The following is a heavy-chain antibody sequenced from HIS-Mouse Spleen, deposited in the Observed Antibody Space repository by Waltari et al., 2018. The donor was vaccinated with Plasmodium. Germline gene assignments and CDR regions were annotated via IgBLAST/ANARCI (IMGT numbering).Heavy chain of an antibody. Sequence: EVQLVESGGGLVKPGGSLRLSCAASGFTFSSYSMNWVRQAPVKGMKWASSISSSSSYIYYAYSVKGRFTISRDNAKNSLYLQMNSLRAEDTAVYYCAREDILTAYYNDYWYFDLWGRGTLVTVSS. CDR3: AREDILTAYYNDYWYFDL. V-gene: IGHV3-21*01. CDR2: ISSSSSYI. D-gene: IGHD3-9*01. J-gene: IGHJ2*01. CDR1: GFTFSSYS.